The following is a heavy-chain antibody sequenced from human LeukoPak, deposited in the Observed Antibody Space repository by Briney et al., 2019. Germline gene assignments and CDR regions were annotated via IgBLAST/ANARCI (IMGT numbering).Heavy chain of an antibody. J-gene: IGHJ5*02. CDR1: GGSISSYY. V-gene: IGHV4-59*08. CDR2: IYYSGST. Sequence: SETLSLTCTVSGGSISSYYWSWIRQPPGKGLEWIGYIYYSGSTNYNPSLKSRVTISVDTSKNQFSLKLSSVTAADTAVYYCARRYSSSSDRTVWFDPWGQGTLVTVSS. CDR3: ARRYSSSSDRTVWFDP. D-gene: IGHD6-6*01.